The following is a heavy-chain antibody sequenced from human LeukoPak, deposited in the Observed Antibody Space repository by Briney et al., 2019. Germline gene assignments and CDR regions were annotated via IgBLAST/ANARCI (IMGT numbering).Heavy chain of an antibody. CDR3: ARVGDFWSGYRSLTY. J-gene: IGHJ4*02. Sequence: PPETLSLTCAVYGESSCGYYWSWIRQPPGKGLECIGEINHSGSTNYNPSLKSRVTIPVDTSKNQFSLKLSSVTAADTAVYYCARVGDFWSGYRSLTYWGQGTLVTVSS. D-gene: IGHD3-3*01. V-gene: IGHV4-34*01. CDR1: GESSCGYY. CDR2: INHSGST.